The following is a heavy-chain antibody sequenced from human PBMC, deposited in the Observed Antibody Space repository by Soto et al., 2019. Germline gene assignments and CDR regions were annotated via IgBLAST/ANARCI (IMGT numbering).Heavy chain of an antibody. CDR1: GFSISSNY. J-gene: IGHJ6*02. V-gene: IGHV3-53*02. CDR3: ARKRPSGIQGWVFGMDV. Sequence: ELQLVETGGGLIQTGGSLRLSCAASGFSISSNYIAWVRQPPGKGLEWVSTTFSGGNTEYAASVKGRCSISRYNYKSTLHLQMDNLRVEDTAVYYCARKRPSGIQGWVFGMDVWGQGTTVCVSS. CDR2: TFSGGNT. D-gene: IGHD2-15*01.